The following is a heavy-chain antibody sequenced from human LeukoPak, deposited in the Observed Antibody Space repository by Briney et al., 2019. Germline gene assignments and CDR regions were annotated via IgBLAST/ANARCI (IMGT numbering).Heavy chain of an antibody. D-gene: IGHD6-13*01. CDR3: ARDTQHEIAAAGTAVDY. CDR1: GFTFDDYG. V-gene: IGHV3-20*04. CDR2: INWNGGST. J-gene: IGHJ4*02. Sequence: PGGSLRLSCAASGFTFDDYGMSWVRQAPGKGLEWVSGINWNGGSTGYADSVKGRFTISRDNSKNTLYLQMNSLRAEDTAVYYCARDTQHEIAAAGTAVDYWGQGTLVTVSS.